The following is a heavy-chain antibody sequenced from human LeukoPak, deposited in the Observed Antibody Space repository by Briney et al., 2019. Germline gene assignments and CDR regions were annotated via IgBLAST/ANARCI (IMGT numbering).Heavy chain of an antibody. CDR3: TRPISYYDSSGYYPSSYFDL. Sequence: ASVKVSCKASGYTFTCYYMHWVRQAPGQGLEWMGRINPNSGGTNYAQKFQGRVTMTRDTSISTAYMELSRLGSDDTAVYYCTRPISYYDSSGYYPSSYFDLWGRGTLVTVSS. J-gene: IGHJ2*01. D-gene: IGHD3-22*01. CDR1: GYTFTCYY. CDR2: INPNSGGT. V-gene: IGHV1-2*06.